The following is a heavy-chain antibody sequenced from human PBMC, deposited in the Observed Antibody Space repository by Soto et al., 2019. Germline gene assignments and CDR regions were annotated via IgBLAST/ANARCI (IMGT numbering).Heavy chain of an antibody. Sequence: EVQLVESGGGLVQPGGSLRLSCAASGFTFSSYWMSWVRQAPGKGLEWVANIKQDGSEKYYVDSVKGRFTISRDNAKNSLYLQMNSLRAEDTAVYYCARVGSDYYYYGMDVWGQGTTVTVSS. V-gene: IGHV3-7*03. CDR3: ARVGSDYYYYGMDV. J-gene: IGHJ6*02. CDR1: GFTFSSYW. D-gene: IGHD3-10*01. CDR2: IKQDGSEK.